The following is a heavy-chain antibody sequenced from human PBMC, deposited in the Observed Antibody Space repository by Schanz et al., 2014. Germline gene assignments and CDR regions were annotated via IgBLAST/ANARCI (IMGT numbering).Heavy chain of an antibody. Sequence: QVQLVQSGAEVKKPGASVKVSCKASGYTLTAYYMHWVRQAPGQGLEWMGWVNPDSGGTNYAQKFKGRVTMTRDMSINTAYMELSRLRSDDSAVYYCASDFWSGYSHYYYGLDVWGQGTTVTVSS. CDR1: GYTLTAYY. CDR3: ASDFWSGYSHYYYGLDV. D-gene: IGHD3-3*01. J-gene: IGHJ6*02. CDR2: VNPDSGGT. V-gene: IGHV1-2*02.